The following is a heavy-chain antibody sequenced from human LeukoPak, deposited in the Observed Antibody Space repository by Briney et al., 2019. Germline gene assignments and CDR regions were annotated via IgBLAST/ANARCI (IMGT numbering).Heavy chain of an antibody. CDR3: AKLPINSLGDYGSGSYRFDP. CDR2: IWYDGSNK. D-gene: IGHD3-10*01. Sequence: GRSLRLSCAASGFTFSSYGMHWVRQAPGKGLEWVAVIWYDGSNKYYADSVKGRFTISRDNSKNTLYLQMNSLRAEDTAVYYCAKLPINSLGDYGSGSYRFDPWGQGTLVTVSS. V-gene: IGHV3-33*06. J-gene: IGHJ5*02. CDR1: GFTFSSYG.